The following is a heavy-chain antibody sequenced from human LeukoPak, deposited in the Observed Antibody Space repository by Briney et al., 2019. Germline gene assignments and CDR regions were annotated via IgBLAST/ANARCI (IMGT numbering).Heavy chain of an antibody. CDR3: AREWGDCSGGSCYSDNWFDP. Sequence: SETLSLTCTVSGGSISSHYWSWIRQPPGKGLEWIGYIYYSGSTNYNPSLKSRVTISVDTSKNQFSLKLSSVTAADTAVYYCAREWGDCSGGSCYSDNWFDPWGQGTLVTVSS. J-gene: IGHJ5*02. D-gene: IGHD2-15*01. CDR1: GGSISSHY. CDR2: IYYSGST. V-gene: IGHV4-59*11.